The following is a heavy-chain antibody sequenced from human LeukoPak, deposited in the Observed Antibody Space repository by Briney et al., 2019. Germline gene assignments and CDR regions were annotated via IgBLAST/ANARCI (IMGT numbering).Heavy chain of an antibody. CDR3: ARGGPGYSSGWSAGYYYFYMDV. Sequence: GGSLRLSCAASGFTFSSYSMNWVRQAPGKGLEWVSSISSSSSYIYYADSVKGRFTISRDNAKNSLYLQMNSLRAEDTAVYYCARGGPGYSSGWSAGYYYFYMDVWGKGTTVTVSS. J-gene: IGHJ6*03. D-gene: IGHD6-19*01. V-gene: IGHV3-21*01. CDR1: GFTFSSYS. CDR2: ISSSSSYI.